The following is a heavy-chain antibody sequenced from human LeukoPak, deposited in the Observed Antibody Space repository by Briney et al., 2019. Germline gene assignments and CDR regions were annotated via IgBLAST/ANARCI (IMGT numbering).Heavy chain of an antibody. J-gene: IGHJ6*02. D-gene: IGHD3-16*01. CDR3: ARIPGGYYYAMDV. V-gene: IGHV3-7*01. CDR2: IKQDGNEN. Sequence: GGSLRLSCAASGFTFSSYWMSWVRQAPGKGLEWVANIKQDGNENYFVDSVKGRFTISRDNAKNSLYLQMNSLRAEDTAVYYCARIPGGYYYAMDVWGQGTTVTVSS. CDR1: GFTFSSYW.